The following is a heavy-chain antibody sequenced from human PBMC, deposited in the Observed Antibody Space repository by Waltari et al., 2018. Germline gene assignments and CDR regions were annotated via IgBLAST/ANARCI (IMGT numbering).Heavy chain of an antibody. V-gene: IGHV3-7*01. J-gene: IGHJ4*02. CDR3: AKSRGFEY. CDR2: KNDEGRQK. Sequence: EVQLVESGGGLVQPGGSLSLSFEASGFTISRYWTSWVRQTPGKGVEWVGNKNDEGRQKYYVDSVKGRFAISRDNAKNSVYLQMNSLRVEDTAVYYCAKSRGFEYWGQGALITVSS. D-gene: IGHD3-10*01. CDR1: GFTISRYW.